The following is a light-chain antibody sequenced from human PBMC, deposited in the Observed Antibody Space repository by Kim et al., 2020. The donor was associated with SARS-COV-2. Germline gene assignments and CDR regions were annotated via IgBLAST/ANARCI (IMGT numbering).Light chain of an antibody. CDR1: KLGDKY. CDR2: QDK. V-gene: IGLV3-1*01. J-gene: IGLJ2*01. CDR3: QAWDSSTVV. Sequence: VSPGQTASITCSGDKLGDKYASWYQQKPGQSPVLVIYQDKKRPSGIPERFSGSNSGNTATLTISGTQAMDEADYYCQAWDSSTVVFGGGTQLTVL.